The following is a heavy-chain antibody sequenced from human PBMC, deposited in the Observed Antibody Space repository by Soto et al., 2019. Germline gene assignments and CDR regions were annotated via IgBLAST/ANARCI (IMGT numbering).Heavy chain of an antibody. CDR1: GFSLYNYA. D-gene: IGHD1-1*01. J-gene: IGHJ6*02. V-gene: IGHV3-23*01. Sequence: GGSLRLSCAASGFSLYNYAMDWVRQAPGQGLEWVSYISLSSANIHYADSVKGRFTISRDNSKNTLYLQMNSLRDEDTAVYHCVKGYWKGDVWGQGTTVTVS. CDR3: VKGYWKGDV. CDR2: ISLSSANI.